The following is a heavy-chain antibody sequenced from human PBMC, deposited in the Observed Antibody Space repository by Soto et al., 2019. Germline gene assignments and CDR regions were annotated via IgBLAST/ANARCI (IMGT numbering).Heavy chain of an antibody. D-gene: IGHD6-19*01. CDR1: GYTFTNSG. CDR3: ARYSSGWSYFNY. CDR2: ISAYNGNS. Sequence: GASVKVSCKTSGYTFTNSGISWVRQAPGQGLEWMGWISAYNGNSNYAQKLQGRVTITTDTSTSTAYMEVRSLRSDDTAVYYCARYSSGWSYFNYWGQGTLVTVSS. V-gene: IGHV1-18*01. J-gene: IGHJ4*02.